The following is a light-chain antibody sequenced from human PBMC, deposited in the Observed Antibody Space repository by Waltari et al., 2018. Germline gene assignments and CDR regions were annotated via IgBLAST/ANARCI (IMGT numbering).Light chain of an antibody. J-gene: IGKJ2*02. V-gene: IGKV3-15*01. CDR2: GAS. Sequence: EILMTQSPATLSVSPGKTVTFSYSASQHVSTNLAWYQHKPGQAPRPLISGASTRASGVPARFSGSGSGTEFTLTISSLQSEDSAIYYCQQYNVWPPSTFGQGTKLEIK. CDR1: QHVSTN. CDR3: QQYNVWPPST.